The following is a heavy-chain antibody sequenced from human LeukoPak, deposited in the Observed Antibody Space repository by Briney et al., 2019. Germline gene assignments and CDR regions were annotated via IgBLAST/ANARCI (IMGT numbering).Heavy chain of an antibody. Sequence: SETLSLTCTVSGGSISSYYWSWIRQPPGKGLEWIGYIYYSGSTNYNPSLKSRVTISVGTSKNQFSLKLSSVTAADTAVYYCARRSGYDFWSGYYVFDYWGQGTLVTVSS. V-gene: IGHV4-59*08. D-gene: IGHD3-3*01. CDR2: IYYSGST. CDR1: GGSISSYY. J-gene: IGHJ4*02. CDR3: ARRSGYDFWSGYYVFDY.